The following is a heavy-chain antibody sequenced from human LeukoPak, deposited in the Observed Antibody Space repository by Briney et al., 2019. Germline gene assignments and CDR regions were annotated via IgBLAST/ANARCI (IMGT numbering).Heavy chain of an antibody. CDR2: ISGSGGST. D-gene: IGHD3-22*01. Sequence: KTGGSLRLSCAASGFTFSSYAMSWVRQAPGKGLEWVSAISGSGGSTYYADSVKGRFTTSRDNSKNTLYLQMNSLRAEDTAVYYCAKGGTMIVENFDYWGQGTLVTVSS. J-gene: IGHJ4*02. V-gene: IGHV3-23*01. CDR1: GFTFSSYA. CDR3: AKGGTMIVENFDY.